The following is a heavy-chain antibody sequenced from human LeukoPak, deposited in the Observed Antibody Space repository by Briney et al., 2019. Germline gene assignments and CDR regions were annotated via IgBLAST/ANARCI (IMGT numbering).Heavy chain of an antibody. D-gene: IGHD3-3*01. CDR3: ARDSTDDFWSGYSPSLGY. V-gene: IGHV3-33*08. Sequence: GGSLRLSCAASGFTFSSYGMHWVRQAPGKGLEWVAVIWYDGSNKYYADSVKGRFTISRDNSKNTLYLQMNSLRAEDTAVYYCARDSTDDFWSGYSPSLGYWGQGTLVTVSS. CDR1: GFTFSSYG. CDR2: IWYDGSNK. J-gene: IGHJ4*02.